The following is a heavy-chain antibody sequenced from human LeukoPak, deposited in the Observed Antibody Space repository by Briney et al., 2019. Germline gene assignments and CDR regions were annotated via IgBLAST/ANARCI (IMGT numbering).Heavy chain of an antibody. D-gene: IGHD3-10*01. CDR1: GITFSDYY. CDR2: IRSSVKTI. V-gene: IGHV3-11*01. Sequence: GGSLRLSCVASGITFSDYYMSWIRQAPGKGLEWVSYIRSSVKTIYYADSVKGRFTISRDNAKNSLYLQMKSLRDESTAVYYCASHYYSSGKGAFDIWGQGTMVTVS. J-gene: IGHJ3*02. CDR3: ASHYYSSGKGAFDI.